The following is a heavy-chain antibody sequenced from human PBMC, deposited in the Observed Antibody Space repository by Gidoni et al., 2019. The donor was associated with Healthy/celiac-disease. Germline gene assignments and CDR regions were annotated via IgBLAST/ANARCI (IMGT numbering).Heavy chain of an antibody. D-gene: IGHD2-8*01. Sequence: KGLEWVAVISYDGSNKYYADSVKGRFTISRDNSKNTLYLQMNSLRAEDTAVYYCARVGVSLENDYWGQGTLVTVSS. V-gene: IGHV3-30-3*01. J-gene: IGHJ4*02. CDR3: ARVGVSLENDY. CDR2: ISYDGSNK.